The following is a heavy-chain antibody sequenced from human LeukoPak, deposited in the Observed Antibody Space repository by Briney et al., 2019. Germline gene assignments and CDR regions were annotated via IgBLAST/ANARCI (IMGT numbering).Heavy chain of an antibody. CDR3: AKGPPRRDYGMDV. Sequence: GGSLRLSCAASGFTFYDYAMHWVRQPPGKGLAWVSGISWNSGNIGYAGSVKGRFTIYRDNAKNSLYLQMNSLRAEDTALYYCAKGPPRRDYGMDVWGQGTTVTVSS. CDR2: ISWNSGNI. V-gene: IGHV3-9*01. J-gene: IGHJ6*02. CDR1: GFTFYDYA.